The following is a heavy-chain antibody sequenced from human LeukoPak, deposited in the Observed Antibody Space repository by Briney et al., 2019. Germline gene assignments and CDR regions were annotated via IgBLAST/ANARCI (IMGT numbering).Heavy chain of an antibody. CDR3: TKLYCSSTSCSYDY. Sequence: GGSLRLSCAASGFTFSGYAMSWVRQTPGKGLEWVSAISGSGGSAYYGDSVKGRFTIFRDKSKNTLYLQMNTMRAEDTAVYYCTKLYCSSTSCSYDYWGQGTLVTVSS. CDR1: GFTFSGYA. D-gene: IGHD2-2*01. J-gene: IGHJ4*02. CDR2: ISGSGGSA. V-gene: IGHV3-23*01.